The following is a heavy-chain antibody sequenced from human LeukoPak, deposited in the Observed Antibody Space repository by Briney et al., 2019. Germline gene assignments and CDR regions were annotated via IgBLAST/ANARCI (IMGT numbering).Heavy chain of an antibody. J-gene: IGHJ4*02. Sequence: GESLKIYCKGSGYIFTSHWIGWVRQMPGKGLEWMGIINPSDFDTRYSPSFQGQVSISVDKSTNTAYLQWSSLGASDTAIYYCARRYCGGGTCYNFDHWGQGTLVTVSS. D-gene: IGHD2-15*01. CDR1: GYIFTSHW. V-gene: IGHV5-51*01. CDR2: INPSDFDT. CDR3: ARRYCGGGTCYNFDH.